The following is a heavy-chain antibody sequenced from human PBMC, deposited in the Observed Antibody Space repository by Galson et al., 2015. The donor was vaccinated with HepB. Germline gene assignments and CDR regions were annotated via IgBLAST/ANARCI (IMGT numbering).Heavy chain of an antibody. J-gene: IGHJ6*02. Sequence: SLRLSCAASGFTFSNAWMSWVRQAPGKGLEWVGRIKSKTDGGTTDYAAPVKGRFTISRDDSKNTLYLQMNSLKTEDTAVYYCTTDPAITFGGVSMDVWGQGTTVTVSS. V-gene: IGHV3-15*01. D-gene: IGHD3-16*01. CDR3: TTDPAITFGGVSMDV. CDR2: IKSKTDGGTT. CDR1: GFTFSNAW.